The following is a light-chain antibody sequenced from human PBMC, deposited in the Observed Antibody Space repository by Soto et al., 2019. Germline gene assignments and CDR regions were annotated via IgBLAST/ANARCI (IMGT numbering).Light chain of an antibody. CDR1: QSCSSY. CDR3: QQRSDWPPNT. V-gene: IGKV3-11*01. CDR2: DAS. J-gene: IGKJ2*01. Sequence: EIVLPQSPATLYLSPGERATLSCRASQSCSSYLAWYKQKLCQPPRLLIYDASNRAIGLPARFNGSVSSTDFTLSISGLEPQDFGGYYCQQRSDWPPNTLGQWTKLE.